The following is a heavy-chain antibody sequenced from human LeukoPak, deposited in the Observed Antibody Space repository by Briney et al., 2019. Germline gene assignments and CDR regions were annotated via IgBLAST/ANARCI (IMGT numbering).Heavy chain of an antibody. J-gene: IGHJ5*02. CDR1: GGSITRSGYY. V-gene: IGHV4-39*01. CDR2: IYYSGTT. Sequence: SETLSLTCTLSGGSITRSGYYWGWIRQPPGKGLEWIGNIYYSGTTYYNPSLKSRVTISVDTSKNQFSLKLSSVTAADTAVYYCARPPRSGHLDLWGQGTLVIVSS. CDR3: ARPPRSGHLDL. D-gene: IGHD3-3*01.